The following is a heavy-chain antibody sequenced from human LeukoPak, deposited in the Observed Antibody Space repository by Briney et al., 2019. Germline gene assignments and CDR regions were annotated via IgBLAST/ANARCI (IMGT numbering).Heavy chain of an antibody. CDR1: GFTFSSYS. V-gene: IGHV3-48*01. CDR3: ARDSSGTLGWLYYYDSSGYSLDY. J-gene: IGHJ4*02. D-gene: IGHD3-22*01. Sequence: QTGGSLRLSCAASGFTFSSYSMNWVRQAPGKGLEWASYISSSSSTIYYADSVKGRFTISRDNAKNSLYLQMNSLRAEDTAVYYCARDSSGTLGWLYYYDSSGYSLDYWGQGTLVTVSS. CDR2: ISSSSSTI.